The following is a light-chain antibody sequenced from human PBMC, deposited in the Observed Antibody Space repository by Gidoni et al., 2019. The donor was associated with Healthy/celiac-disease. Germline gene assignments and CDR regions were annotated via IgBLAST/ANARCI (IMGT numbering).Light chain of an antibody. CDR1: SSDVGGYTY. V-gene: IGLV2-14*03. Sequence: QSALTQPASVSGSPGQSITISSTGTSSDVGGYTYVSCYQPHPGKAPKLMIYAVSNRPSGVSNRFSGSKSGNTASLTISWLQAEDEADYYCSSYTSSSTWVFGGGTKLTVL. CDR3: SSYTSSSTWV. CDR2: AVS. J-gene: IGLJ3*02.